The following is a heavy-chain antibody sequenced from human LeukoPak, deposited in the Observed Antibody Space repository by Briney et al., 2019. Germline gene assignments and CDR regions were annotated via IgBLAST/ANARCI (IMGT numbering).Heavy chain of an antibody. CDR1: GFTFSSYS. CDR3: VPIVVVPAAILPFDY. V-gene: IGHV3-48*04. D-gene: IGHD2-2*02. J-gene: IGHJ4*02. Sequence: GGSLRLSCAASGFTFSSYSMNWVRQAPGKGLEWVSYISSSSSTKYYADSVKGRFTISKDNAKNSLYLQMNSLRAEDTAVYYCVPIVVVPAAILPFDYWGQGTLVTVSS. CDR2: ISSSSSTK.